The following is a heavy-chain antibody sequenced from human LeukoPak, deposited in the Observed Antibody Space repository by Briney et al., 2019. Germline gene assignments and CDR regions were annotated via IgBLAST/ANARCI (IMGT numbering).Heavy chain of an antibody. CDR2: SNSDGSST. CDR1: GFTFRSHW. V-gene: IGHV3-74*01. CDR3: AGVPVGAIDPLDF. D-gene: IGHD1-26*01. Sequence: GGSLRLSCAASGFTFRSHWMHWVRHAPGKGLVWVARSNSDGSSTNYADSVKGRFTISRDNAKNTLYLQMNSLRAEDTAVYYCAGVPVGAIDPLDFWGQGTLVTVSS. J-gene: IGHJ4*02.